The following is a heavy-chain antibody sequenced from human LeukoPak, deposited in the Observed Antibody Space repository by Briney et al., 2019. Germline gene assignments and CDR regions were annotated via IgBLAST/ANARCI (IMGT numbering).Heavy chain of an antibody. Sequence: GGSLRLSCAASGFTFSSYSTNWVRQAPGKGLEWVSSISSSSSYIYYADSVKGRFTISRDNAKNSLYLQMNSLRAEDTAVYYCARVGNYDILTGKTNLDYWGQGTLVTVSS. CDR3: ARVGNYDILTGKTNLDY. V-gene: IGHV3-21*01. D-gene: IGHD3-9*01. CDR1: GFTFSSYS. J-gene: IGHJ4*02. CDR2: ISSSSSYI.